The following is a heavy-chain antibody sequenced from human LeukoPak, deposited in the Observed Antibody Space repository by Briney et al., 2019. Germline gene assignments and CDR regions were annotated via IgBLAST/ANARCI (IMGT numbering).Heavy chain of an antibody. CDR1: GYTFIGYY. D-gene: IGHD3-16*02. V-gene: IGHV1-2*02. CDR2: INPNSGGT. J-gene: IGHJ6*03. Sequence: ASVKVSCKASGYTFIGYYMHWVRQAPGQGLEWMGWINPNSGGTNYAQKFQGRVTMTRDTSISTAYMELSRLRSDDTAVYYCARGLNDYVWGSYRLMAHYYMDVWGKGTTVTVSS. CDR3: ARGLNDYVWGSYRLMAHYYMDV.